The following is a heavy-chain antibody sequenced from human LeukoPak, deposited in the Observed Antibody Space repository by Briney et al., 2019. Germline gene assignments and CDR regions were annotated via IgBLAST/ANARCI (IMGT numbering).Heavy chain of an antibody. J-gene: IGHJ4*02. CDR2: IYPGDSDT. Sequence: GESLKISCKGSGYSFTSYWIGWVRQMPGKGLEWMGIIYPGDSDTRYSPSFQGQVTISADRSISTAYLQWSSLKASDTAMYYCARYSGSYYYPPAWDLWGQGTLVTVSS. V-gene: IGHV5-51*01. CDR3: ARYSGSYYYPPAWDL. CDR1: GYSFTSYW. D-gene: IGHD1-26*01.